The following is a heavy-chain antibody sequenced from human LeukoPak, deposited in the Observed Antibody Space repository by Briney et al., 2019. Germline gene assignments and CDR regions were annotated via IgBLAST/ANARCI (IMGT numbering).Heavy chain of an antibody. J-gene: IGHJ3*01. CDR2: ISETGRST. CDR3: AKDRLAGYYDNSGLDAFDV. V-gene: IGHV3-23*01. CDR1: GFTFSTFA. Sequence: GSLRLSCVASGFTFSTFAMNWVRQAPGKGLEWVSTISETGRSTYYADSVKGRFTISRDNSKNTLYLQMNSLRAEDTAVYYCAKDRLAGYYDNSGLDAFDVWGQGTMVTVSS. D-gene: IGHD3-22*01.